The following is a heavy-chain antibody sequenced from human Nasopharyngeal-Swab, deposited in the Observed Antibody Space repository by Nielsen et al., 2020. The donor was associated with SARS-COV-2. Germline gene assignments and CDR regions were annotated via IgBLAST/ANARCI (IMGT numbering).Heavy chain of an antibody. Sequence: SVKVSCKASGDTFNNNAISWVRQAPGQGLEWMGGIIPIYGTTNRAQKFQGRLTINADDTTNTAYMELSSLRSEDTAVYYCARESLPSYYDDSRGYAGYAFDIWGQGTMVTVSS. V-gene: IGHV1-69*13. D-gene: IGHD3-22*01. CDR3: ARESLPSYYDDSRGYAGYAFDI. J-gene: IGHJ3*02. CDR1: GDTFNNNA. CDR2: IIPIYGTT.